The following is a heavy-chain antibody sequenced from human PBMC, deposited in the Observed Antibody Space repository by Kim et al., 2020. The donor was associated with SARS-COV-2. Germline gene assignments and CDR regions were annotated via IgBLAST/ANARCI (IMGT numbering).Heavy chain of an antibody. CDR3: ASLITMVRGVINY. CDR2: ISYDGSNK. D-gene: IGHD3-10*01. CDR1: GFTFSSYA. Sequence: GGSLRLSCAASGFTFSSYAMHWVRQAPGKGLEWVAVISYDGSNKYYADSVKGRFTISRDNSKNTLYLQMNSLRAEDTALYYCASLITMVRGVINYWGQGTLVTVSS. V-gene: IGHV3-30*04. J-gene: IGHJ4*02.